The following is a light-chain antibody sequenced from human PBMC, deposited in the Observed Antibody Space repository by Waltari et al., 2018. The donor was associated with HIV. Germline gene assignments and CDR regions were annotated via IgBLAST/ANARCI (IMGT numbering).Light chain of an antibody. CDR1: KLGDKY. CDR3: RAWGSNTAV. J-gene: IGLJ2*01. Sequence: SYELTQSPSVSVSPGQTASVTCSADKLGDKYVSWYQQKPGQSPVVVIYEDKKRPSGIPERFPGSNSGNTATLTISGTQAMDEADYYCRAWGSNTAVFGGGTKLTVL. V-gene: IGLV3-1*01. CDR2: EDK.